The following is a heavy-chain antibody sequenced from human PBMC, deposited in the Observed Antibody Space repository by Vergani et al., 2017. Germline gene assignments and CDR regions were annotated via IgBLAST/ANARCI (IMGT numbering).Heavy chain of an antibody. CDR3: ALAESSTSCINSVCITPETGSWFDP. CDR2: ITPFNGNT. CDR1: GYTFTYRY. Sequence: QMQLVQSGAEVKKTGSSVKVSCKASGYTFTYRYLHWVRQAPGQALEWMGWITPFNGNTNYAQKFQDRVTITRDRSMSTAYMELSSLRSEDTAMYYCALAESSTSCINSVCITPETGSWFDPGAQGTLFTVSS. J-gene: IGHJ5*02. V-gene: IGHV1-45*02. D-gene: IGHD2-2*01.